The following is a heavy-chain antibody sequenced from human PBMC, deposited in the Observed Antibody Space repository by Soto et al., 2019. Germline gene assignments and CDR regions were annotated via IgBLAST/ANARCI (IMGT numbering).Heavy chain of an antibody. D-gene: IGHD2-15*01. CDR3: ARFVGVVVAATLAYYFDY. CDR1: GGSISSGDYY. Sequence: QVQLQESGPGLVKPSQTLSLTCTVSGGSISSGDYYWSWIRQPPGKGLEWIGYIYYSGSTYYNPSLKSRVTISVDTSKNQFSLNLSSVTAADTAVYYCARFVGVVVAATLAYYFDYWGQGTLVTVSS. J-gene: IGHJ4*02. CDR2: IYYSGST. V-gene: IGHV4-30-4*01.